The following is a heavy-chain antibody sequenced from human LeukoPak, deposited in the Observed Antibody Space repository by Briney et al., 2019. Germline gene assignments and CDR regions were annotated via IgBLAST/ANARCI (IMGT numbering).Heavy chain of an antibody. CDR3: AREGAGDGFDV. CDR1: GLTFRSYE. V-gene: IGHV3-48*03. CDR2: ISESGSTI. J-gene: IGHJ3*01. Sequence: GGSLRLSCAASGLTFRSYEMNWVRQAPGKGLEWVSYISESGSTIYYADSVKGRFTISRDNAKNSLYLQMNSLGAEDTAVYYCAREGAGDGFDVWGQGTMVTVSS.